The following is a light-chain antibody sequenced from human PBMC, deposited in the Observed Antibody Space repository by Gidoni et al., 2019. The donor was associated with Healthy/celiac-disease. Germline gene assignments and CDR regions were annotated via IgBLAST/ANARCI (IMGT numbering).Light chain of an antibody. V-gene: IGKV3-11*01. CDR1: QSVSSY. CDR3: QQRSN. Sequence: ENVLTQSPATLSLSPGERATLSCRASQSVSSYLAWYQQKPGQAPRLLIYDASNSATGVPARFSGSGSGTDFTLTVSSLEPEDFAVYYCQQRSNFGQGTKLEIK. J-gene: IGKJ2*01. CDR2: DAS.